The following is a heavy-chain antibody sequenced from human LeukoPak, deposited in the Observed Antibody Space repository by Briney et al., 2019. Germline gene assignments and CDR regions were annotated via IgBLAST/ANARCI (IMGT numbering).Heavy chain of an antibody. V-gene: IGHV3-9*01. CDR1: GFTFDDHA. CDR2: INWNSDSI. CDR3: VTNPPGIAVAGVGYFDY. Sequence: GGSLRLSCAASGFTFDDHAMHWVRQAPGKGLEWVAGINWNSDSIGYADSVKGRFTISRDSAKNSLDLQMNSLRAEDTALYYCVTNPPGIAVAGVGYFDYWGQGILVTVSS. D-gene: IGHD6-19*01. J-gene: IGHJ4*02.